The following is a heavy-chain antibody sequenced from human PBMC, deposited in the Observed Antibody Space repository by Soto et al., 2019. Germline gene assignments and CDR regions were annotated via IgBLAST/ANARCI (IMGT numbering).Heavy chain of an antibody. V-gene: IGHV3-23*01. CDR1: GFAFSSYG. Sequence: XGSLRLSCVASGFAFSSYGMSWVRQAPGKGLEWVAGISGISGRTDYADSVKGRFTISRDNSNNILYLQLNSLRAEDTAIYYCAKQRKYRAYYYPMDVWGQGATVTVSS. CDR2: ISGISGRT. J-gene: IGHJ6*02. D-gene: IGHD5-18*01. CDR3: AKQRKYRAYYYPMDV.